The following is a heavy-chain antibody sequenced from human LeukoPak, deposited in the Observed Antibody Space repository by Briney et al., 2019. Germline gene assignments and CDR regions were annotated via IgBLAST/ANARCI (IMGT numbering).Heavy chain of an antibody. J-gene: IGHJ4*02. CDR2: ISYDGSNK. D-gene: IGHD1-7*01. CDR1: GFSFTSYA. V-gene: IGHV3-30*18. Sequence: RSGGSLRLSCAASGFSFTSYAMSWVRQAPGQGLEWVAVISYDGSNKYYADSVKGRFTISRDNSKNTLYLQMISLRAEDTAVYYCAKIRGNLRANYLDYWGQGTLVTVSS. CDR3: AKIRGNLRANYLDY.